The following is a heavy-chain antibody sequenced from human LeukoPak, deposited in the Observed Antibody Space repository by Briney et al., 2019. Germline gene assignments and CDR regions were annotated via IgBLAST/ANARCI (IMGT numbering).Heavy chain of an antibody. D-gene: IGHD1-26*01. V-gene: IGHV3-7*05. CDR1: GFTFSSYW. Sequence: GGSLRLSCAASGFTFSSYWMSWVRQAPGKGLEWVANIKQDGSEEVYVDSVKGRFTISRDNAKNSLFLQMNSLRAEDTAVYYCATSPTGYSWVGATYFDYWGQGTLVTVSS. CDR3: ATSPTGYSWVGATYFDY. CDR2: IKQDGSEE. J-gene: IGHJ4*02.